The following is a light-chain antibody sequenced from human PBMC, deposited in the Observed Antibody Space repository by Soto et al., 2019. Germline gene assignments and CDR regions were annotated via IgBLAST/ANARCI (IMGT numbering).Light chain of an antibody. CDR1: SSNIGAGYD. J-gene: IGLJ3*02. Sequence: QSVLTQPPSVSGAPGQRVTISCTGSSSNIGAGYDVHWYQQLPGTAPKLLIYGNSNRPSGVPDRFSSSKSGTSASLAITGLLAEDEADYYCQSYASSLSGWVFGGGTKLTVL. V-gene: IGLV1-40*01. CDR3: QSYASSLSGWV. CDR2: GNS.